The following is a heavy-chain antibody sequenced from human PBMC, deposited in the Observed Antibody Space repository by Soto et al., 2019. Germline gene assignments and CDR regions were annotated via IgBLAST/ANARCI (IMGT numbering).Heavy chain of an antibody. CDR1: GASITSGGYY. D-gene: IGHD3-22*01. CDR3: ARGFSLGYLGNWFDP. Sequence: SETLSLTCTVSGASITSGGYYWSWIRQHPGQGLEWIGYTYYSGRTDYNPSLKSRVSISVDTSKNQFSLNLSSVTAADTALYYCARGFSLGYLGNWFDPWGQGTLVTVS. CDR2: TYYSGRT. J-gene: IGHJ5*02. V-gene: IGHV4-31*03.